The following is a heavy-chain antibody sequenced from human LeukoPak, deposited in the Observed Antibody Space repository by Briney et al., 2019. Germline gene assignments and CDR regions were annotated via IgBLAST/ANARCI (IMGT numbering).Heavy chain of an antibody. V-gene: IGHV1-69*06. CDR1: GGTFSNYA. D-gene: IGHD6-6*01. CDR3: ARSEGSSSSGYYYYYMDV. J-gene: IGHJ6*03. Sequence: SVKVSCKASGGTFSNYAISWVRQAPGQGLEWMGGIIPIFGTANYAQKFQGRVTITADKSTSTAYMELSSLRSEDTAVYYCARSEGSSSSGYYYYYMDVWGKGTTVTVSS. CDR2: IIPIFGTA.